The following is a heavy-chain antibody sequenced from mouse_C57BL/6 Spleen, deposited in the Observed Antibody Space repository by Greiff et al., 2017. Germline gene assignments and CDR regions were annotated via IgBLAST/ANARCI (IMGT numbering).Heavy chain of an antibody. Sequence: VQLQQSGPGLVAPSQCLSITCTVSGFSLTSYAISWVRQPPGKGLEWLGVIWTGGGTNYNSALKSRLSISKDNTKSQVFLKMNSLQTDDTARYYCARNYDGSSRNWYFDGWGTGTTVTVSS. CDR2: IWTGGGT. V-gene: IGHV2-9-1*01. D-gene: IGHD1-1*01. CDR1: GFSLTSYA. J-gene: IGHJ1*03. CDR3: ARNYDGSSRNWYFDG.